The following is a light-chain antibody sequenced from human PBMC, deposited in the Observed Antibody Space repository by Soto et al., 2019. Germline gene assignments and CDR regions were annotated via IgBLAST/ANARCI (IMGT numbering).Light chain of an antibody. Sequence: ALTQPPPASGSPGQSVTISCTGTSSDVGGYNFVSWFQQHPGKVPKLIMYEVSKRPSGVPDRFSGSKSGNTASLTVSGLQAEDEADYYCSSYAATVYVFGTGTKVTVL. V-gene: IGLV2-8*01. CDR2: EVS. J-gene: IGLJ1*01. CDR3: SSYAATVYV. CDR1: SSDVGGYNF.